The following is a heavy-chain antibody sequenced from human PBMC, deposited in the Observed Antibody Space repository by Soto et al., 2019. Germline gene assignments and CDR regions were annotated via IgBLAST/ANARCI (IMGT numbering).Heavy chain of an antibody. J-gene: IGHJ3*02. D-gene: IGHD5-12*01. CDR3: AKAASGAHWGDTFDI. V-gene: IGHV3-23*01. CDR1: GFTFSSYA. CDR2: ISGSGDIT. Sequence: EVQLLESGGGLVQPGGSLRLSCAASGFTFSSYAMSWVRQAPGKGLEWVSTISGSGDITYYADSVKGRFTISRDNSKNTLYLQMNSLRAEDTAVYYCAKAASGAHWGDTFDIWGQGTMVTVSS.